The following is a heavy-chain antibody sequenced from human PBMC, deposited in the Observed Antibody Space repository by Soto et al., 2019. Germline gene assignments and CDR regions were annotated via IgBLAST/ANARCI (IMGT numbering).Heavy chain of an antibody. Sequence: LXLXCSVSDGSVSNXTYYWSWIRQPPGKRLEWIGYVYYSGTTNYNPSLKSRVNISVDLSKNQFSLRLSSVTTSDTSLYYCARTTAVPNTLRSRYFFDYWGQGTLVTVSS. CDR2: VYYSGTT. D-gene: IGHD4-17*01. V-gene: IGHV4-61*01. CDR1: DGSVSNXTYY. CDR3: ARTTAVPNTLRSRYFFDY. J-gene: IGHJ4*02.